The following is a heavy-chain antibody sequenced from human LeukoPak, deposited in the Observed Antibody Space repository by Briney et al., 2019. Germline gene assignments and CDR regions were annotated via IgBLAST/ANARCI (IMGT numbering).Heavy chain of an antibody. J-gene: IGHJ4*02. CDR1: GGSFIGYY. Sequence: SETLSLTCAVYGGSFIGYYWSWIRQPPGKGLEWIGEINHSGGANYNPSLKSRVTISANTSKSQFSLKLGSVTAADTAVYYCARVPLRFLEPFDYWGQGTLVTVSS. V-gene: IGHV4-34*01. CDR2: INHSGGA. CDR3: ARVPLRFLEPFDY. D-gene: IGHD3-3*01.